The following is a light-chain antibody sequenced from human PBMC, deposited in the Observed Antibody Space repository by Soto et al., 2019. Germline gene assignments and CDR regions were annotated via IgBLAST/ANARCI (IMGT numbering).Light chain of an antibody. CDR3: LQDHTCPST. V-gene: IGKV1-6*02. Sequence: AIPMAQSPYSLSASVGDSVTITCRASQGIGNDLGWFQQKPGKAPKLLIYAAATLQIGVPSRFSGSSSGTDFTLTISSLQPEDFATYYCLQDHTCPSTFGGGTKVEI. CDR1: QGIGND. J-gene: IGKJ4*01. CDR2: AAA.